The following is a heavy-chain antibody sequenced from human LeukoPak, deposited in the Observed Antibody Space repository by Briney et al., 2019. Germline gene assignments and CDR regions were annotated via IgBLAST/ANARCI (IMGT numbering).Heavy chain of an antibody. D-gene: IGHD3-16*01. CDR2: IDSSGST. CDR1: GGSISSTGYY. V-gene: IGHV4-61*09. CDR3: ARDCEFCDLLFYMNV. J-gene: IGHJ6*03. Sequence: PSETLSLTCTVSGGSISSTGYYWTWIRQPAGKGLEWIGHIDSSGSTNCNPSLKSRVTISVDTSKNQFPLNLTSVTAADTAVYYCARDCEFCDLLFYMNVWGKGTTVTVSS.